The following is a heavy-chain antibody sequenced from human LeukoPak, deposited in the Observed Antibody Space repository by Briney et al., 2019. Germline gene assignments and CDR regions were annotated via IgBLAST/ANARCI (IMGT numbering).Heavy chain of an antibody. Sequence: GGSLRLSCAASGFTFSSYWMSWVRQAPGKGLEWVANIKQDGSEKYYVDSAKGRFTISRDNAKNSLYLQMNSLRAEDTAVYYCARDEPNLYSGSLGWGQGTLVTVSS. V-gene: IGHV3-7*04. CDR2: IKQDGSEK. J-gene: IGHJ4*02. D-gene: IGHD1-26*01. CDR1: GFTFSSYW. CDR3: ARDEPNLYSGSLG.